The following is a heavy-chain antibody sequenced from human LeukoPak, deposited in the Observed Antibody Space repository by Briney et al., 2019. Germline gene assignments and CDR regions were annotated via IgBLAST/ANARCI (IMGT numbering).Heavy chain of an antibody. CDR1: GFTLSSYW. CDR3: AKDLGRYRNNYFDY. Sequence: GGSLRLSCAASGFTLSSYWMHWARQAPGKGLEWVATISGSGGGTYYADSVKGRFTISRDDSKNTLYLQMNSLRAEDMAVYYCAKDLGRYRNNYFDYWGQGTLVTVSS. J-gene: IGHJ4*02. V-gene: IGHV3-23*01. CDR2: ISGSGGGT. D-gene: IGHD1-26*01.